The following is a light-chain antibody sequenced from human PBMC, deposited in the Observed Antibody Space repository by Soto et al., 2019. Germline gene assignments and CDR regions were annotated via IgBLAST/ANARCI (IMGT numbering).Light chain of an antibody. CDR3: SSFTSISSYV. Sequence: QSALAQPASVSGSPGQSIAISCTGTSSDAGSYNSVSWYQQYPGKAPTLMIHDVSDRPSGVSNRFSGSKSGNTASLTISGLQAEDEADYYCSSFTSISSYVFGSGTKVTVL. V-gene: IGLV2-14*03. J-gene: IGLJ1*01. CDR1: SSDAGSYNS. CDR2: DVS.